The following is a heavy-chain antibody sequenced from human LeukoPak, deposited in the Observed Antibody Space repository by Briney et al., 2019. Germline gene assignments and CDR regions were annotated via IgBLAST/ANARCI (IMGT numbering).Heavy chain of an antibody. D-gene: IGHD3-10*01. CDR2: ISSSSSTI. V-gene: IGHV3-48*01. Sequence: GGSLRLSCAASGFTFSSYSMNWVRQAPGKGLEWVSYISSSSSTIYYADSVKGRFTISRDNAKNSLYLQMNSLRAEDTAVYYCARDLNHYGSGSYGWFDPWGQGTLVTVSS. CDR1: GFTFSSYS. CDR3: ARDLNHYGSGSYGWFDP. J-gene: IGHJ5*02.